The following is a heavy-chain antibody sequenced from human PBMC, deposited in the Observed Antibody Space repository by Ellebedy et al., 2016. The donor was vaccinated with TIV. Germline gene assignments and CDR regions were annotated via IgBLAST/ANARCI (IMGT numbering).Heavy chain of an antibody. Sequence: PGGSLRLSCAASGFTFSAYAIHWVRQAPGKGLEWVAAISFDGSNKYYADSVKGRFAISRDNSKNTVFLQMNSLRAEDTAVYYCARDEVYSSSWYAYYYYGMDVWGQGTTVTVSS. J-gene: IGHJ6*02. CDR3: ARDEVYSSSWYAYYYYGMDV. CDR2: ISFDGSNK. D-gene: IGHD6-13*01. CDR1: GFTFSAYA. V-gene: IGHV3-30*09.